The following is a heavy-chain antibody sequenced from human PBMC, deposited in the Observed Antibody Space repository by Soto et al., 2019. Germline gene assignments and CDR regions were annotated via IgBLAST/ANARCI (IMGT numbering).Heavy chain of an antibody. CDR2: IYYSGST. V-gene: IGHV4-61*01. D-gene: IGHD5-18*01. CDR1: GGSVSSGSYY. Sequence: PSETLSLTCTVSGGSVSSGSYYWSWIRQPPGKGLEWIGYIYYSGSTNYNPSLKSRVTISVDTSKNQFSLKLSSVTAADTAVYYCAMCRATSERYSYGPPPFDYWGQGTLVTVSS. CDR3: AMCRATSERYSYGPPPFDY. J-gene: IGHJ4*02.